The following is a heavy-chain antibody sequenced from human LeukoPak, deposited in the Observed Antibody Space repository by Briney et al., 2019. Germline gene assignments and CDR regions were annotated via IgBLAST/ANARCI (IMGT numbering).Heavy chain of an antibody. V-gene: IGHV3-21*01. J-gene: IGHJ6*02. D-gene: IGHD3-10*01. CDR2: ISTSSYI. CDR3: AGAGSTSLFYYYYGMDV. Sequence: GGSLRLSCAASGFTFSTYSMNWVRQAPGKGLEWVSSISTSSYIYYADSVKGRFTISRDNAKNSLYLQMNSLRAEDTAVYYCAGAGSTSLFYYYYGMDVWGQGTTVTVSS. CDR1: GFTFSTYS.